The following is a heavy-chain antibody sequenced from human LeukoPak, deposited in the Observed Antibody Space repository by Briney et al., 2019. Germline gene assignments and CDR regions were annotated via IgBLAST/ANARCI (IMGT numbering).Heavy chain of an antibody. J-gene: IGHJ4*02. CDR3: AKGSYCSGGSCFFDY. CDR2: ISGSGGST. V-gene: IGHV3-23*01. D-gene: IGHD2-15*01. CDR1: GFTFSSYA. Sequence: GGSLRLSCAASGFTFSSYALTWVRQAPGKGLEWVSAISGSGGSTYYADSVKGRFTISGDNSKNTLYLQMNSLRAEDTAVYYCAKGSYCSGGSCFFDYWGQGTLVSVSS.